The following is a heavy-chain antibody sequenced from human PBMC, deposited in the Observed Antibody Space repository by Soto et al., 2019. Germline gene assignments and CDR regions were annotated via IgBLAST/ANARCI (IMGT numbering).Heavy chain of an antibody. Sequence: GGSLRLSCAASGFSFSDYGIHWVRQAPGQGLEWVAVIWYEGINKYYAESVKGRFTISRDNSKNTLYLHMNSLRAEDTAVYYCARDTLSRSNFALVDYWGQGT. CDR3: ARDTLSRSNFALVDY. J-gene: IGHJ4*02. D-gene: IGHD1-7*01. CDR2: IWYEGINK. CDR1: GFSFSDYG. V-gene: IGHV3-33*01.